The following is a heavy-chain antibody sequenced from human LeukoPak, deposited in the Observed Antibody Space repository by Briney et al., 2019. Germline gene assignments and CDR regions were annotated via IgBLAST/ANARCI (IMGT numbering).Heavy chain of an antibody. CDR2: INPNSGGT. V-gene: IGHV1-2*06. J-gene: IGHJ4*02. D-gene: IGHD2-15*01. CDR1: GNTFTGYY. CDR3: ARIPAYCSGGSCHDY. Sequence: ASVKVSCKASGNTFTGYYMHWVRQAPGQGLEWMGRINPNSGGTNYAQKFQGRVTMTRDTSISTAYMELSRLRSDDTAVYYCARIPAYCSGGSCHDYWGQGTLVTVSS.